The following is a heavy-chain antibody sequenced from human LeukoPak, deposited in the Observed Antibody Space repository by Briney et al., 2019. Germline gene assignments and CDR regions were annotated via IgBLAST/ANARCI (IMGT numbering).Heavy chain of an antibody. D-gene: IGHD3-16*02. J-gene: IGHJ4*02. CDR1: GLTFRTYA. Sequence: GGSLRLSCAASGLTFRTYAMSWVRQAPGKGLEWVSSISDSGGYTFYADSVRGRFTISRDNSKNTVYLQMNSLRAEDTAVYYCAKGGSYRSQPYFDYWGQGTPVTVSS. CDR3: AKGGSYRSQPYFDY. CDR2: ISDSGGYT. V-gene: IGHV3-23*01.